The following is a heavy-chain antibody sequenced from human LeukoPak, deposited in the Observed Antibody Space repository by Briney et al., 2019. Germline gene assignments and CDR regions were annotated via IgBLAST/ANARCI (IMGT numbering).Heavy chain of an antibody. CDR2: INAGNGNT. CDR3: ARDSTSFGLDI. D-gene: IGHD3-10*01. Sequence: GASVKVSCKASGYTFTSYAMHWVRQAPGQRLEWMGWINAGNGNTKYSQKFQGRVTITRDTSASTAYMELRSLRSDDTAVYYCARDSTSFGLDIWGQGTMVTVSS. CDR1: GYTFTSYA. J-gene: IGHJ3*02. V-gene: IGHV1-3*01.